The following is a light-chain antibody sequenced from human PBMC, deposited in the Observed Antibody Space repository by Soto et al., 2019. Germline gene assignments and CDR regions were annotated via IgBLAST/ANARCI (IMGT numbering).Light chain of an antibody. CDR3: QQDGSSLFT. J-gene: IGKJ3*01. Sequence: IVLTQSPGTLSLSPGERATLSCRASQSVSSSYLAWYKQKPGQAPGLLIYGASSRATGIPDRFSGSGSGTDFTLTISRLEPEDFAVYYCQQDGSSLFTFGPGTKVDIK. CDR1: QSVSSSY. V-gene: IGKV3-20*01. CDR2: GAS.